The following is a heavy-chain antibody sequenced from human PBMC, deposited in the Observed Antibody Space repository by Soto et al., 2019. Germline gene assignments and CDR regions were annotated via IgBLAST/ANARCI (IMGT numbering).Heavy chain of an antibody. J-gene: IGHJ6*02. CDR3: AKVGYYDSSGYSIYYYGMDV. CDR1: GFTFSSYA. CDR2: ISGSGGST. D-gene: IGHD3-22*01. Sequence: EVQLLESGGGLVQPGGSLRLSCAASGFTFSSYAMSWVRQAPGKGLEWVSAISGSGGSTYYADSVKGWFTISRDNSKNTLYLQMNSLRAEDTAVYYCAKVGYYDSSGYSIYYYGMDVWGQGTTVTVSS. V-gene: IGHV3-23*01.